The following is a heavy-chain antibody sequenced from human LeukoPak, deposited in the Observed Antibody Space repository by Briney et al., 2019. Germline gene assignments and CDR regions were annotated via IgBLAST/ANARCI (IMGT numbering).Heavy chain of an antibody. V-gene: IGHV3-11*06. J-gene: IGHJ4*02. CDR3: ARGGGYYFDY. Sequence: PGGSLRLSCAASGFTFSDSYMNWIRQAPGKGLEWLSYISSSSSHTNYADSVKGRFTISRDNAKNSLYLQMNSLRAEDTAVYYCARGGGYYFDYWGQGTLVTFSS. CDR1: GFTFSDSY. D-gene: IGHD4-23*01. CDR2: ISSSSSHT.